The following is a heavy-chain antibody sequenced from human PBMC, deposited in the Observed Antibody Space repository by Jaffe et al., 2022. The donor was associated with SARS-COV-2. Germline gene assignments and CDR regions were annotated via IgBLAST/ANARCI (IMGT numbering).Heavy chain of an antibody. V-gene: IGHV3-53*02. CDR2: IYRSGTT. Sequence: EVQLVETGGGLIQPGGSLRLSCAASGFTVSGNYMSWVRQAPGKGLEWVSMIYRSGTTFYRDSVEGRFTISRDNSMNTLYLQMSSLRAEDTALYYCVGGFYNHFWYDSGIDYWGQGTLVTVSS. CDR1: GFTVSGNY. CDR3: VGGFYNHFWYDSGIDY. D-gene: IGHD3-10*01. J-gene: IGHJ4*02.